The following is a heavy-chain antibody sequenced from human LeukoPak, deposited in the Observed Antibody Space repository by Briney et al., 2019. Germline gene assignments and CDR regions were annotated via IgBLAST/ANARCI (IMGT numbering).Heavy chain of an antibody. Sequence: PSETLSLTCTVSGGSISSYYWSWIRQPPGKGLEWIGYIYYSGSTNYNPSLKSRVTISVDTSKNQFSLKLSSVTAADTAVYYCARALYYGSGYYYYYMDVWGKGTTVTISS. CDR2: IYYSGST. V-gene: IGHV4-59*08. J-gene: IGHJ6*03. CDR3: ARALYYGSGYYYYYMDV. D-gene: IGHD3-10*01. CDR1: GGSISSYY.